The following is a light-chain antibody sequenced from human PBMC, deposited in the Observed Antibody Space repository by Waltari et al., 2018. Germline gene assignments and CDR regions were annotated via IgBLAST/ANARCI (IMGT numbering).Light chain of an antibody. Sequence: EIVLTQSPGTLSLSPGERATLSCWASQSVGRALAWYQQKRGPAPRLLISGASTRASGIPDRFSGSGSGTDFSLTINRLEPEDFAVYYCQHYVRLPVTFGQGTKVEIK. J-gene: IGKJ1*01. V-gene: IGKV3-20*01. CDR2: GAS. CDR3: QHYVRLPVT. CDR1: QSVGRA.